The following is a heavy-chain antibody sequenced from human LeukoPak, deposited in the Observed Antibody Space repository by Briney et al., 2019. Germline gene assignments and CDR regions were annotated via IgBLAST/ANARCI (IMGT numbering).Heavy chain of an antibody. Sequence: ASLKVSCKASGYTFTGYYMHWVREAPGQGLEWMGWINPNSGGTNYAQKFQGRVTMTRDTSISTAYMELSRLRSDDTAVYYCARDRDYYGSGSYYHVDYWGQGTLVTVSS. J-gene: IGHJ4*02. CDR3: ARDRDYYGSGSYYHVDY. D-gene: IGHD3-10*01. V-gene: IGHV1-2*02. CDR2: INPNSGGT. CDR1: GYTFTGYY.